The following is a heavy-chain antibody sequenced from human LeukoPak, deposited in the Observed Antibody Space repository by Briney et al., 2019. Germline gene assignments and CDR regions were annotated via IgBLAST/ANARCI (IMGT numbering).Heavy chain of an antibody. CDR1: GFTLSSYG. CDR3: ARDVPYYYGSGTSYYFDY. D-gene: IGHD3-10*01. Sequence: PGGSLRLSCAVSGFTLSSYGMHSVRQAPGKGLEWVAFIRYDGSNKYYADSVKGRFTISRDNAKNSLYLQMDSLRAEDTSTYYCARDVPYYYGSGTSYYFDYWGPGTLVTVSS. J-gene: IGHJ4*02. CDR2: IRYDGSNK. V-gene: IGHV3-30*02.